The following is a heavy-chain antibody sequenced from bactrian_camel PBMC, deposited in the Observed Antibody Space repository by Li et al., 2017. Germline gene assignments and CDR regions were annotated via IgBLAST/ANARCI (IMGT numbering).Heavy chain of an antibody. CDR3: AASWGMTAMAALPRIARDDFGY. J-gene: IGHJ6*01. Sequence: VQLVESRGGSVQAGGSMTLSCAVSGNGDGSGYRCSGWFRQAPGQEREADAAIYSGDGSAIYSDSAKGRFTISQDNAEKILYLEMNNLNGEDTALYRCAASWGMTAMAALPRIARDDFGYWGDGTQVTVS. CDR2: IYSGDGSA. D-gene: IGHD5*01. V-gene: IGHV3S54*01. CDR1: GNGDGSGY.